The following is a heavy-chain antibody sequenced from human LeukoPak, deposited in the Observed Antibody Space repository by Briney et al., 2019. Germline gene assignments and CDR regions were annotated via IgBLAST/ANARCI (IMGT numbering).Heavy chain of an antibody. CDR1: GGSFSTYY. J-gene: IGHJ4*02. V-gene: IGHV4-4*07. D-gene: IGHD5-18*01. CDR3: ARDQSGYNYGPFEY. CDR2: IYTSGST. Sequence: SETLSLTCTVSGGSFSTYYWSWIRQPAGKGLEWIGRIYTSGSTNYIPSLKSRVTMSVDTSKNQFSLKLSSVTAADTAVYYCARDQSGYNYGPFEYWGQGTLVTVSS.